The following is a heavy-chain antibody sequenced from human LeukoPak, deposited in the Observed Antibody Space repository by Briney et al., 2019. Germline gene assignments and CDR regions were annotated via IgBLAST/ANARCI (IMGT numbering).Heavy chain of an antibody. CDR1: GGSISSYY. CDR2: IYYSGST. J-gene: IGHJ4*02. V-gene: IGHV4-59*08. Sequence: PSETLSLTCTVSGGSISSYYWSWIRQPPGKGLEWIGYIYYSGSTNYNPSLKSGVTISVDTSTNQFSLKLSSVTAADTAVYYCARGRGYDYVWGSYPYYFDYWGQGTLVTVSS. D-gene: IGHD3-16*01. CDR3: ARGRGYDYVWGSYPYYFDY.